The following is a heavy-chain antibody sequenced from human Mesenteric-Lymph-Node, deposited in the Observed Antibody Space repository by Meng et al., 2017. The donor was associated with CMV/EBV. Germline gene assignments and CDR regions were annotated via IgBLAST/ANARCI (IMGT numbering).Heavy chain of an antibody. CDR1: FSGYY. V-gene: IGHV4-34*01. Sequence: FSGYYWSWIRQPPGKGLGWIGEINHSGSTNYNPSLKSRVTISVDTSKNQFSLKLSSVTAADTAVYYCARRGYGSGSYYNVGPYYFDYWGQGTLVTVSS. J-gene: IGHJ4*02. CDR3: ARRGYGSGSYYNVGPYYFDY. CDR2: INHSGST. D-gene: IGHD3-10*01.